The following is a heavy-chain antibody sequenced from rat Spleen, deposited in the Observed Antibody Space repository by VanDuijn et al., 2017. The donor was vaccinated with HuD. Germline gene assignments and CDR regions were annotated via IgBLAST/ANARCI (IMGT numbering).Heavy chain of an antibody. Sequence: EVQLVESGGDLVQPGRSLKLSCAASGFTFSDYYMAWVRQAPKKGLEWVASISHEGKNTYYGDSVKGRFAISRDDAKSTLYLQMNSLRSEDTATYYCARHRAYWFAYWGQGTLVTVSS. V-gene: IGHV5-22*01. D-gene: IGHD4-1*01. CDR3: ARHRAYWFAY. CDR1: GFTFSDYY. CDR2: ISHEGKNT. J-gene: IGHJ3*01.